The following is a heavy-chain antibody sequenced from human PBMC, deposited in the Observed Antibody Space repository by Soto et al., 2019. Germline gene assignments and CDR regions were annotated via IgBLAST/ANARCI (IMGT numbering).Heavy chain of an antibody. Sequence: GGSLRLSCAASGFIFSYYGVHWVRQAPGKGLEWVAVISYDGSIKYYADSVQGRFTISRDNSKSTLSLQMNSLRGEDTAVYYCAKSLGPKQWLVYFDYWGQGTLVTVSS. CDR2: ISYDGSIK. CDR1: GFIFSYYG. V-gene: IGHV3-30*18. D-gene: IGHD6-19*01. CDR3: AKSLGPKQWLVYFDY. J-gene: IGHJ4*02.